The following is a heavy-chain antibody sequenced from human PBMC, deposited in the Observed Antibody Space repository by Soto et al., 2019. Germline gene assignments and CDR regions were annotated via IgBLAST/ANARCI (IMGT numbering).Heavy chain of an antibody. J-gene: IGHJ6*02. CDR3: ARPNGESMRYYHGMDV. CDR2: TSVDGGDR. D-gene: IGHD3-10*01. CDR1: GFTFSDYY. Sequence: QVQLVESGGGLVKPGGSLTLSCVASGFTFSDYYMAWIRQTPGKGLEWVSYTSVDGGDRFYADSVKGRFTISRDNARKSLSLQMNSLRDDDTAVYYCARPNGESMRYYHGMDVWGQGTTVIVSS. V-gene: IGHV3-11*01.